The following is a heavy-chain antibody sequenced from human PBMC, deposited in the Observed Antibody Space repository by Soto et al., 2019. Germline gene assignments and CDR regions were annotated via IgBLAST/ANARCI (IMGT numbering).Heavy chain of an antibody. Sequence: GQLVGSGGGVVQSGRSLRLSCAASGFTLSTYGMHWVRQAPGKGLEWVALISFDEKDKFYADSVKGRFTISRDNSKNTLYLQMNSLRPEDTGVYFCARIAYSGNYYMGDYLDYWGQGTPVTASS. V-gene: IGHV3-30*03. CDR3: ARIAYSGNYYMGDYLDY. CDR1: GFTLSTYG. J-gene: IGHJ4*02. D-gene: IGHD1-26*01. CDR2: ISFDEKDK.